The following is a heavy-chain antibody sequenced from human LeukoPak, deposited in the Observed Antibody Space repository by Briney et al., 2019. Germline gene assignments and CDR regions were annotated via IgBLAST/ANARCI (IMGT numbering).Heavy chain of an antibody. J-gene: IGHJ4*02. D-gene: IGHD6-19*01. CDR2: MNPNSGNT. V-gene: IGHV1-8*02. CDR1: GGTFSSYA. CDR3: ARGPWRAVAGGYFDY. Sequence: ASVKVSCKASGGTFSSYAISWVRQAPGQGLEWMGWMNPNSGNTGYAQKFQGRVTMTRNTSISTAYMELSSLRSEDTAVYYCARGPWRAVAGGYFDYWGQGTLVTVSS.